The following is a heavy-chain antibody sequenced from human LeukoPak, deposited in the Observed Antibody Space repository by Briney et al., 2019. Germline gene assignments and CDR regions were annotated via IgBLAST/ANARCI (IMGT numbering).Heavy chain of an antibody. V-gene: IGHV3-15*01. CDR2: IKSKTDGGTT. Sequence: PGGSLRLSCAASGFTFSNAWMSWVRQAPGKGLEWVGRIKSKTDGGTTDYAAPVKGRFTISRDDSKNTLYLQMHSLKTEDTAVYYCTTERGSRYCSGGSCYYFDYWGQGTLVTVSS. D-gene: IGHD2-15*01. CDR1: GFTFSNAW. J-gene: IGHJ4*02. CDR3: TTERGSRYCSGGSCYYFDY.